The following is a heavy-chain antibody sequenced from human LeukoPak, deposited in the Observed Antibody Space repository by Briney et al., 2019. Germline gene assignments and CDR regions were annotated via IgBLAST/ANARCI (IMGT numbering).Heavy chain of an antibody. D-gene: IGHD3-10*01. V-gene: IGHV5-51*01. CDR3: ARLQSGSGSYYIRQGLPTDY. CDR2: IYPGDSDT. Sequence: GESLKISCKGSGYSFTSYWIGWVRQMPGKGLEWMGIIYPGDSDTRYSPSFQGQVTISADKSISTAYLQWSSLKASDTAMYYCARLQSGSGSYYIRQGLPTDYWGQGTLVTVSS. J-gene: IGHJ4*02. CDR1: GYSFTSYW.